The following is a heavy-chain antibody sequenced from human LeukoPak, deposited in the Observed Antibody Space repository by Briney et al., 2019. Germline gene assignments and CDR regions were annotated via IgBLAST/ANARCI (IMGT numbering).Heavy chain of an antibody. CDR3: AIPPFTVTNPDYYYYYYMDV. V-gene: IGHV1-69*05. J-gene: IGHJ6*03. Sequence: GASVKVSCKASGGTFSSYAISWVRQAPGQGLEWMGGIIPIFGTANYAQKFQGRVTITTDESTSTAYMELSSLRSKDTAVYYCAIPPFTVTNPDYYYYYYMDVWGKGTTVTVSS. D-gene: IGHD4-11*01. CDR2: IIPIFGTA. CDR1: GGTFSSYA.